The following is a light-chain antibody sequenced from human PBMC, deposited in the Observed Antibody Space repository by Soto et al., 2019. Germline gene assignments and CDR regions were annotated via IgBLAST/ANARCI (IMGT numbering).Light chain of an antibody. CDR1: SGHSSYI. CDR2: LEGSGSY. J-gene: IGLJ3*02. V-gene: IGLV4-60*03. Sequence: QSVLTQSSSASASLGSSVKLTCTLSSGHSSYIIAWHQQQPGKAPRYLMKLEGSGSYNKGSGVPDRFSGSSSGADRYLTISHLQSEDEADYYCETWDSNTRSFGGGTKLTVL. CDR3: ETWDSNTRS.